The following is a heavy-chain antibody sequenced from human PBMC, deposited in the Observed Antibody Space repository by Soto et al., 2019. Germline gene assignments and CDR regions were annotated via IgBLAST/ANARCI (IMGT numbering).Heavy chain of an antibody. CDR1: GFSFSKFA. J-gene: IGHJ3*01. Sequence: EVQLLESGGGVVQPGGALRLSCAASGFSFSKFAVSWVRQAPGKGLEWVSAISGDGESTFYVDSVKGRFTISRDNSKNALFLQMNALRVEDTAVYYCASDWGDDSAFYDAFQVWSQGTMVSVSS. CDR2: ISGDGEST. CDR3: ASDWGDDSAFYDAFQV. V-gene: IGHV3-23*01. D-gene: IGHD3-22*01.